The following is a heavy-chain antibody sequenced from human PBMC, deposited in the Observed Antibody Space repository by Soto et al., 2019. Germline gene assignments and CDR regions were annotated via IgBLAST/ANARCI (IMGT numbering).Heavy chain of an antibody. CDR3: ARLKLNTALLWSPALGPYYMDV. V-gene: IGHV5-51*01. CDR1: GYSFTSYW. Sequence: PGESLKISCKGSGYSFTSYWIGWVRQMPGKGLEWMGIIYPGDSDTRYSPSFQGQVTISADKSISTAYLQWSSLKASDTAMYYCARLKLNTALLWSPALGPYYMDVWGKGTTVTVSS. J-gene: IGHJ6*03. CDR2: IYPGDSDT. D-gene: IGHD5-18*01.